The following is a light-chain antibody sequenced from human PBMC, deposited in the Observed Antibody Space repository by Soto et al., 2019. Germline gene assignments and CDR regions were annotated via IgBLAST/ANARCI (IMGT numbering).Light chain of an antibody. Sequence: QSVLTQPPSASGTPGQRVTLSCSGSSSNIGSNTVNWYQQLPGTAPKLLIYSNNQRPSGIPDRFSGSKSGTSASLAISGLQSEDEADYYCAAWDDSLNGWVFGGGTKPPS. J-gene: IGLJ3*02. CDR1: SSNIGSNT. V-gene: IGLV1-44*01. CDR2: SNN. CDR3: AAWDDSLNGWV.